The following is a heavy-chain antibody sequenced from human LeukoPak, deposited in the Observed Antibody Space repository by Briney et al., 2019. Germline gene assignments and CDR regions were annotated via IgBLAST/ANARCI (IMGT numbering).Heavy chain of an antibody. CDR1: GFTFSSYW. CDR2: INSDESST. CDR3: ARDLIAAAPEVGNYYYYGMDV. J-gene: IGHJ6*02. D-gene: IGHD6-13*01. V-gene: IGHV3-74*01. Sequence: PGGSLRLSCAASGFTFSSYWMHWVRQAPGKGLVWVSRINSDESSTSYADSVKGRFTISRDNSKNTLYLQMNSLRAEDTAVYYCARDLIAAAPEVGNYYYYGMDVWGQGTTVTVSS.